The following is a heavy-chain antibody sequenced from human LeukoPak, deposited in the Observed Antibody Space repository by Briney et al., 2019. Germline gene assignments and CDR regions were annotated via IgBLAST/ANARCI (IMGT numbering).Heavy chain of an antibody. D-gene: IGHD2-2*01. CDR3: ARGTVVEPTANWFDP. V-gene: IGHV1-3*01. Sequence: GASVKVSCKASGYTFTTYSIHWVRQAPGQRLEWMGRINGGNDNTRYSQKFQGRVTITRDTSASTAYMELSSLRSEDTAVYYCARGTVVEPTANWFDPWGQGILVTVSS. CDR2: INGGNDNT. CDR1: GYTFTTYS. J-gene: IGHJ5*02.